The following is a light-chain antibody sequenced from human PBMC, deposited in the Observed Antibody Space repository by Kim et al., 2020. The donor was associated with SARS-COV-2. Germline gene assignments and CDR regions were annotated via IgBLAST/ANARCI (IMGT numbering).Light chain of an antibody. J-gene: IGKJ5*01. CDR3: HHYDSSPLS. CDR2: GAS. CDR1: QPISHNY. V-gene: IGKV3-20*01. Sequence: EIVLTQSPGTLSLSPGERVTLSCRASQPISHNYLAWYQQKPGQAPRLLIYGASYRAIGVPDRFSASGSGTDFTLTTSSLGPEDFAVFYCHHYDSSPLSFGQGTRLEIK.